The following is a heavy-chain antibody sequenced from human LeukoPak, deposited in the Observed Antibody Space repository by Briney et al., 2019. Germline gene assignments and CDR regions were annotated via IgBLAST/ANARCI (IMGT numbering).Heavy chain of an antibody. CDR2: IYDGGST. Sequence: PSETLSLTCTVSGGSISSYYLSWIRQPPGKGLEWVWYIYDGGSTNYNPSLKSRVTISVDTSKDQFSLKMSSVTAADSDVYYCERDFGDSSSPDAFDIWGQGTMVTVSS. D-gene: IGHD6-6*01. CDR1: GGSISSYY. V-gene: IGHV4-59*01. J-gene: IGHJ3*02. CDR3: ERDFGDSSSPDAFDI.